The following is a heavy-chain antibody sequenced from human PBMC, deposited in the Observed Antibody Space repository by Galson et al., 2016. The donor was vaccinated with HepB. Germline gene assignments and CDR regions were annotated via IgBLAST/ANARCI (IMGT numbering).Heavy chain of an antibody. CDR2: ISGSGGDT. V-gene: IGHV3-23*01. CDR3: ARDPIKPKVMYAHYGWFDT. CDR1: GFAFSSYA. D-gene: IGHD2-8*02. J-gene: IGHJ5*02. Sequence: SLRLSCAASGFAFSSYALSWVRQAPGKGLEWVSAISGSGGDTYYADSVKGRFTISRDNSKNTLYLQMNRLRAGDTAVYYCARDPIKPKVMYAHYGWFDTWGQGTLVTVSS.